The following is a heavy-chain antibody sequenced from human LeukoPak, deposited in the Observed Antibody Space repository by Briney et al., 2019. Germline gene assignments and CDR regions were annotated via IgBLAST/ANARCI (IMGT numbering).Heavy chain of an antibody. V-gene: IGHV1-69*13. D-gene: IGHD6-13*01. CDR1: GGTFSSYA. CDR3: ARGLAATAAVTFDY. J-gene: IGHJ4*02. CDR2: IIPIFGTT. Sequence: ASVKVSCKASGGTFSSYAINWVRQAPGQGLEWMAGIIPIFGTTKYAQKFQGRVTITADESTSTAYMQLSSLRSEDTAVYYCARGLAATAAVTFDYWGQGTLVTVSS.